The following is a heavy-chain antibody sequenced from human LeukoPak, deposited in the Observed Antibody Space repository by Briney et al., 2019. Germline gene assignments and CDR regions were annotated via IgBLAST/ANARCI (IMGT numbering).Heavy chain of an antibody. CDR1: GFTFSDHF. CDR3: VRVGSVSGSDYLDY. J-gene: IGHJ4*02. V-gene: IGHV3-72*01. CDR2: SRYKAKSYTT. Sequence: GGSLSLSCAVSGFTFSDHFLDWVRQAPGKGLEWVGRSRYKAKSYTTEYAASVKGRFTISRDDLKNSLYLQMNSLETEDTAVYYCVRVGSVSGSDYLDYWGQGTLVTVSS. D-gene: IGHD6-19*01.